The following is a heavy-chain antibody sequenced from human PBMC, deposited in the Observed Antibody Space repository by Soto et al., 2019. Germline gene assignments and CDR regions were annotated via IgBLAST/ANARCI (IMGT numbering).Heavy chain of an antibody. Sequence: QVQLVQSGPEVKKPGSSVKVSCKASGGTFTSYVFRWVRQAPGQGLEWMGGIIPMFGTANHAQKFQGRVTIIANESTRTAYMELSSLRSEDTAVYYCARGSRDCSGGTCFPLPTAEYFRHWGQGTLVTVSS. J-gene: IGHJ1*01. D-gene: IGHD2-15*01. CDR1: GGTFTSYV. CDR2: IIPMFGTA. V-gene: IGHV1-69*01. CDR3: ARGSRDCSGGTCFPLPTAEYFRH.